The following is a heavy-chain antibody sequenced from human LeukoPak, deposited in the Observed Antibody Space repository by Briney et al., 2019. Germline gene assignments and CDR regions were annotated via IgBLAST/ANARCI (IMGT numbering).Heavy chain of an antibody. V-gene: IGHV4-59*01. Sequence: ETLSLTCTVSGGSISSYYWSWIRQPPGKGLEWIGYIYYSGSTNYNPSPKSRVTISVDTSKNQFSLKPSSVTAADTAVYYCAGRQEYYGSGSEFDYWGQGTLVTVSS. D-gene: IGHD3-10*01. J-gene: IGHJ4*02. CDR1: GGSISSYY. CDR3: AGRQEYYGSGSEFDY. CDR2: IYYSGST.